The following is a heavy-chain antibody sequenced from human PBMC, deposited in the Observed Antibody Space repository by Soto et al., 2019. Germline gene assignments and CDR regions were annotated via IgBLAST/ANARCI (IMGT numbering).Heavy chain of an antibody. CDR3: ARDLIAYSSSSDDYYYGMDV. J-gene: IGHJ6*02. CDR1: GFTFSSYA. D-gene: IGHD6-6*01. CDR2: ISYDGSNK. Sequence: PGESLKISCAASGFTFSSYAMHWVRQAPGKGLEWVAVISYDGSNKYYADSVKGRFTISRDNSKNTLYLQMNSLRAEDTAVYYCARDLIAYSSSSDDYYYGMDVWGQGTTVTVSS. V-gene: IGHV3-30-3*01.